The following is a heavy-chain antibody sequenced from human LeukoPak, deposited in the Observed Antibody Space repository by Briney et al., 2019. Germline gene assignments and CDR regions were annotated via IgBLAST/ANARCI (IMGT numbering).Heavy chain of an antibody. CDR1: GGSISSYY. V-gene: IGHV4-59*01. D-gene: IGHD1-26*01. CDR3: ARDREGATGSWFDP. Sequence: SETLSLTCTVSGGSISSYYWTWIRQPPGKGLEWIGQIYYSGSTNYNPSLKSRVTMSVDTSKNQFSLKLSSVTAADTAVYYCARDREGATGSWFDPWGQGTLVTVSS. CDR2: IYYSGST. J-gene: IGHJ5*02.